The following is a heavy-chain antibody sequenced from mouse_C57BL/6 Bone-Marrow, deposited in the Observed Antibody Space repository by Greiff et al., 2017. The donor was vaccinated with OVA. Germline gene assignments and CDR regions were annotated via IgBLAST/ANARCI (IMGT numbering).Heavy chain of an antibody. D-gene: IGHD1-1*01. V-gene: IGHV14-1*01. CDR3: TTDYYGSSYVWYFDF. J-gene: IGHJ1*01. CDR2: IDPDDGNT. CDR1: GFNFKGYY. Sequence: VQLQQPGAELVKPGASVKLSCTASGFNFKGYYMHWVKQRPEQGLEWIGCIDPDDGNTKYNEKFTRKATMTEDTSSNTAYLQLSSLTSEDTAVYYCTTDYYGSSYVWYFDFWGQGTTVTVSA.